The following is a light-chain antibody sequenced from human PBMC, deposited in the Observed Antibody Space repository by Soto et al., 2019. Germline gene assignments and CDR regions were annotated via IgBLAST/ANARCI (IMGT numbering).Light chain of an antibody. J-gene: IGKJ1*01. Sequence: ENLYSQSPGPLSFSPGEKATPPCRASQSVSSSYLAWYQQKPGQAPRLLIYGASSRATGIPDRFSGSGSGTDFTLTISRLEPEDFAVYYCQQYRSFGQGTKV. CDR3: QQYRS. CDR1: QSVSSSY. CDR2: GAS. V-gene: IGKV3-20*01.